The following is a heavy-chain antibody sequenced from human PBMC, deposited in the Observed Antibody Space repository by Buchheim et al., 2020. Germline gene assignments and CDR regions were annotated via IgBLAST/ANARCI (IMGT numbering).Heavy chain of an antibody. J-gene: IGHJ6*03. CDR1: GFTFSGYS. Sequence: EVQLVESGGGLVQPGGSLRLSCAASGFTFSGYSMNWVRQAPGKGLEWVSYISGSSSTIYYADSVKGRFTISRDNAKNSLYLQMNSLRDEDTAVYYCARDVLATIWDTIGYMDVWGKGTT. D-gene: IGHD5-12*01. CDR2: ISGSSSTI. CDR3: ARDVLATIWDTIGYMDV. V-gene: IGHV3-48*02.